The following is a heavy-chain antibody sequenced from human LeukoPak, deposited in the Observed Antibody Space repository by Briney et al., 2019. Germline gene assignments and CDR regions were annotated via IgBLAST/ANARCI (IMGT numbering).Heavy chain of an antibody. CDR3: ARVTRARLFDY. CDR1: GFTVISNY. V-gene: IGHV3-53*01. Sequence: PGGSLRLSCAASGFTVISNYMSWVRQAPGKGLEWVSVIYSGGSTYYADSVKGRFTISRDNSKNTLYLQMNSLRAEDTAVYYCARVTRARLFDYWGQGTLVTVSS. CDR2: IYSGGST. D-gene: IGHD1-1*01. J-gene: IGHJ4*02.